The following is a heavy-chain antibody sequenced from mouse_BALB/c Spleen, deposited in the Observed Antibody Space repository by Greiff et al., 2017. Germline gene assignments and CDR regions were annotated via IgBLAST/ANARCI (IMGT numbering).Heavy chain of an antibody. CDR2: ISTYYGDA. V-gene: IGHV1S137*01. CDR1: GYTFTDYA. D-gene: IGHD3-1*01. J-gene: IGHJ2*01. Sequence: VQLQQSGAELVRPGVSVKISCKGSGYTFTDYAMHWVKQSHAKSLEWIGVISTYYGDASYNQKFKGKATMTVDKSSSTAYMELARLTSEDSAIYYCARKARATWLDYWGQGTTLTVSS. CDR3: ARKARATWLDY.